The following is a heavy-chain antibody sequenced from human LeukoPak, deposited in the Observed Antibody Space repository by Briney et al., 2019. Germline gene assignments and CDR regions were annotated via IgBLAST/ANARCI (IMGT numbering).Heavy chain of an antibody. CDR1: GYTFTSYD. D-gene: IGHD5-18*01. CDR3: ARDNGGTAMAYYYYYYMDV. CDR2: MNPNSGNT. V-gene: IGHV1-8*01. Sequence: ASVKVSCKASGYTFTSYDINWVRQATGQGLEWMGWMNPNSGNTGYAQKFQGRVTMTRNTSISTAYMELSSLRSEDTAVYYCARDNGGTAMAYYYYYYMDVWGEGTTVIISS. J-gene: IGHJ6*03.